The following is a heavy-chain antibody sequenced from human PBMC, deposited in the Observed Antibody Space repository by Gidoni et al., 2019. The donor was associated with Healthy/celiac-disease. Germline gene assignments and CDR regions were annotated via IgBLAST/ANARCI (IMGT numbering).Heavy chain of an antibody. V-gene: IGHV4-59*01. CDR2: IYYSGST. J-gene: IGHJ6*03. Sequence: QVQLQESGPGLVKPSETLSLTCTVSGGSISSYYWSWIRQPPGKGLEWIGYIYYSGSTNYNPSLKSRVTISVDTSKNQFSLKLSAVTAADTAVYYCARGKSGLRYSGYHEGRGNYYYYYMDVWGKGTTVTVSS. CDR3: ARGKSGLRYSGYHEGRGNYYYYYMDV. D-gene: IGHD5-12*01. CDR1: GGSISSYY.